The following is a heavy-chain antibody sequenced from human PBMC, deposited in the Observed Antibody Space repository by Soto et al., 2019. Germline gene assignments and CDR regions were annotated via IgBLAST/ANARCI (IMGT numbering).Heavy chain of an antibody. V-gene: IGHV3-30*02. CDR1: GIIFTGYG. Sequence: QVHLVESGGGVVQPGGSLRLSCAVPGIIFTGYGMHWVRQAPGKGLEWVAIIRFDGSNIHYADSVKGRFTISRDNWKNTLYLQMNSLRARTRLSNCARDGVGGTVFFGYFDYWGQGALVTVSS. D-gene: IGHD1-26*01. CDR2: IRFDGSNI. J-gene: IGHJ4*02. CDR3: ARDGVGGTVFFGYFDY.